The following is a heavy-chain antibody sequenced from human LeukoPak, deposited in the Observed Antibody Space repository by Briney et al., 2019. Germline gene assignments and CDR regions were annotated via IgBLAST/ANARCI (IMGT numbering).Heavy chain of an antibody. V-gene: IGHV1-2*02. D-gene: IGHD6-19*01. J-gene: IGHJ5*02. Sequence: VASAKVSCKASGYTFTGYYMHWVRQAPGQGLEWMGWINPNSGGTNYAQKFQGRVTMTRDTSISTAYMELSRLRSDDTAVYYCARVPPGVAVAGTDVVYWFDPWGQGTLVTVSS. CDR3: ARVPPGVAVAGTDVVYWFDP. CDR2: INPNSGGT. CDR1: GYTFTGYY.